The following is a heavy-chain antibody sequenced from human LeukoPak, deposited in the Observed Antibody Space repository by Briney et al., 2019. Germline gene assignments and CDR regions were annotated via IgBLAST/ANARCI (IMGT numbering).Heavy chain of an antibody. Sequence: SETLSLTCIVSGGSISSSSYYWGWIRQPPGKGLEWIGSIYYSGSTYYNPSLKSRVTISVDTSKNQFSLKLSSVTAADTAVYYCARDSVAAGRGDAFDIWGQGTVVTVSS. V-gene: IGHV4-39*07. CDR2: IYYSGST. CDR1: GGSISSSSYY. CDR3: ARDSVAAGRGDAFDI. D-gene: IGHD6-13*01. J-gene: IGHJ3*02.